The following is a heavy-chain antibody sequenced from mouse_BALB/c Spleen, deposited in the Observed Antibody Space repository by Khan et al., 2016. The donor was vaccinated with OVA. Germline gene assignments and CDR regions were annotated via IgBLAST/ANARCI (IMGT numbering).Heavy chain of an antibody. J-gene: IGHJ1*01. D-gene: IGHD1-1*01. CDR1: GFTFSGYA. CDR2: ISSGDSYT. V-gene: IGHV5-9-3*01. CDR3: ARPPITTRLATSYWFFDV. Sequence: EVQLVESGGDLVKPGGSLKLSCAASGFTFSGYALSWVRQTPEKRLEWVATISSGDSYTYYPASVKGRFTISSDNAKNTLYLKMSRRRSEDPAIYYWARPPITTRLATSYWFFDVWGAGTTVTVSS.